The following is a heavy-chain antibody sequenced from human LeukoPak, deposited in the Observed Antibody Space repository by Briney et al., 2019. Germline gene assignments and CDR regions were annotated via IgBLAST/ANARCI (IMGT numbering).Heavy chain of an antibody. CDR1: GGSISSSSYY. CDR2: IYYRGSS. J-gene: IGHJ4*02. V-gene: IGHV4-39*01. CDR3: ARRDCTSTTYYAGSYYFEY. Sequence: SETLSLTCSVFGGSISSSSYYWGWIRQPPGKGLEWIGSIYYRGSSYYNPSLKSRVTISVDTSKNQFSLKLTSVTAADTAVYYCARRDCTSTTYYAGSYYFEYWGQGTLVTVSS. D-gene: IGHD2-2*01.